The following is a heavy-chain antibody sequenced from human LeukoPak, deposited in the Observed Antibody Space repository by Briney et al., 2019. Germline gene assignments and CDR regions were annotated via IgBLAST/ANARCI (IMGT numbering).Heavy chain of an antibody. CDR2: IIPILGIA. V-gene: IGHV1-69*04. CDR1: GYTFTGYY. D-gene: IGHD3-22*01. J-gene: IGHJ4*02. CDR3: ARGGSSYYDSSGYPASSHYLLDY. Sequence: SVKVSCKASGYTFTGYYMHWVRQAPGQGLEWMGRIIPILGIANYAQKFQGRVTITADKSTSTAYMELSSLRSEDTAVYYCARGGSSYYDSSGYPASSHYLLDYWGQGTLVTVSS.